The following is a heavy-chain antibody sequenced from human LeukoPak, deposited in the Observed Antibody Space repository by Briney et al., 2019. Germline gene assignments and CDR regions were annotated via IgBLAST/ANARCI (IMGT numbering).Heavy chain of an antibody. CDR2: INHSGST. J-gene: IGHJ4*02. Sequence: KPSETLSLTCAVYGGSFSGYYWSWIRQPPGKGLEWIGEINHSGSTNYNPSLKSRVTISVDTSKNQFSLKLSSVTAADTAVYYCARGREGATRLDYWGQGTLVTVSS. CDR1: GGSFSGYY. CDR3: ARGREGATRLDY. V-gene: IGHV4-34*01. D-gene: IGHD1-26*01.